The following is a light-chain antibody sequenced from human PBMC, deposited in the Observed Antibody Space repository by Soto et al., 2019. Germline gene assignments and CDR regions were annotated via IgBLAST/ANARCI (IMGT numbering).Light chain of an antibody. J-gene: IGKJ1*01. CDR2: AAS. CDR1: QGISSY. V-gene: IGKV1-9*01. Sequence: DIQLTQSPSFLSASVVDRITITCRASQGISSYLAWYQQKPGKAPKLLIYAASTLQSGVPSRFSGSGSGTEFTLTISSLQPDDFATYYCQQYNSYTRTFGQGTKVDIK. CDR3: QQYNSYTRT.